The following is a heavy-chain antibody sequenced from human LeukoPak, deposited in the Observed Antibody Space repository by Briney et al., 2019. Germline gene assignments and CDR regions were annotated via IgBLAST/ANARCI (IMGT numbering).Heavy chain of an antibody. J-gene: IGHJ4*02. V-gene: IGHV4-59*01. CDR2: IYYSGST. CDR3: ARGSSPLDY. Sequence: SETLSLTCTVSGGSISSYYWSWIRQPPGRGLEWIGYIYYSGSTNYNPSLKSRVTISVDTSKNQFSLKLSSVTAADTAVYYCARGSSPLDYWGQGTLVTVSS. CDR1: GGSISSYY.